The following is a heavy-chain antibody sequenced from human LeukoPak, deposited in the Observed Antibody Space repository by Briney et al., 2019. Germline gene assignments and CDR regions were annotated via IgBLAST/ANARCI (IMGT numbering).Heavy chain of an antibody. CDR3: ARDGPGGTYHDY. D-gene: IGHD1-26*01. Sequence: ASVKVSCKASGYTFTSYGINWVRQAPGQGLEWMGWISGYNGNTNYAQKLQGRVTMTTDTSTSTTYMELRSLRSDDTAVYYCARDGPGGTYHDYWGQGTLVTVSS. V-gene: IGHV1-18*01. CDR1: GYTFTSYG. J-gene: IGHJ4*02. CDR2: ISGYNGNT.